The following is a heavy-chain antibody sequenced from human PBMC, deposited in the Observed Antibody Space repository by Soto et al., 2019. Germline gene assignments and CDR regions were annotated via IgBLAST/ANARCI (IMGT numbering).Heavy chain of an antibody. Sequence: QVQLVQSGAEVKKPGASVKVSCKASGYTFTSYYMHWVRQAPGQGLEWMGIINPSGGSTSYAQKFQGRVTMTRDTSTSTVYMELSSLRSEDTAVYYCARLRVSSIAARTFDYWGQGTLVTVSS. CDR1: GYTFTSYY. D-gene: IGHD6-6*01. J-gene: IGHJ4*02. V-gene: IGHV1-46*01. CDR3: ARLRVSSIAARTFDY. CDR2: INPSGGST.